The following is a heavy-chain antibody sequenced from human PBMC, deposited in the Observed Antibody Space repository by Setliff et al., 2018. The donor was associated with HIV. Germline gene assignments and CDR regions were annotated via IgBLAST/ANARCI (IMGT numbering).Heavy chain of an antibody. J-gene: IGHJ4*02. V-gene: IGHV4-34*01. CDR1: GGSFSGYY. CDR3: ARGHGVYSGSYLAVYFDY. Sequence: SETLSLTCAVYGGSFSGYYWSWIRQPPGKGLEWIGEINHSESTNYKPSLKSRVTISVDMSKNQVSLKVSSVTAADTAVYYCARGHGVYSGSYLAVYFDYWGQGTLVTVSS. CDR2: INHSEST. D-gene: IGHD1-26*01.